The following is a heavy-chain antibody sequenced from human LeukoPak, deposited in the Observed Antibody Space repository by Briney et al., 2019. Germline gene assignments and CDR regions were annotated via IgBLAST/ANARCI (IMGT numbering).Heavy chain of an antibody. CDR1: GGSISSYY. D-gene: IGHD2-21*02. J-gene: IGHJ5*02. Sequence: SETLSLTCTVDGGSISSYYWSWIRQPAGKGLEWIGRIYASGSTNYNPSLKSRVTMSVDTSKNQLSLKLPSVTAADTAVYYCARVTDPRYNSFDPWGQGTLVTVSS. CDR2: IYASGST. CDR3: ARVTDPRYNSFDP. V-gene: IGHV4-4*07.